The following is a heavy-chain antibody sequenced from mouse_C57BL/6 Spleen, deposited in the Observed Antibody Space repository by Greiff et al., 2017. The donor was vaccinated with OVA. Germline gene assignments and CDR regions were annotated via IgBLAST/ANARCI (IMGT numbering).Heavy chain of an antibody. V-gene: IGHV1-42*01. J-gene: IGHJ4*01. CDR2: INPSTGGT. CDR3: ARSIYYGSTYYYAMDY. Sequence: EVQLQQSGPELVKPGASVKISCKASGYSFTGYYMNWVKQSPEKSLEWIGEINPSTGGTTYNQKFKAKATLTVDKSSSTAYMQLKSLTSEDSAVYYCARSIYYGSTYYYAMDYWGQGTSVTVSS. CDR1: GYSFTGYY. D-gene: IGHD1-1*01.